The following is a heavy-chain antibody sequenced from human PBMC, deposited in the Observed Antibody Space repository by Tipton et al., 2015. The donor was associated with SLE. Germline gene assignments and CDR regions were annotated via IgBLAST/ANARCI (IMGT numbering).Heavy chain of an antibody. V-gene: IGHV4-31*03. J-gene: IGHJ6*03. CDR1: GGSMNSVPYS. CDR3: ARSSGNYYFYMDV. Sequence: TLSLTCTVSGGSMNSVPYSWTWIRQHPGKGLEWLGCISYSGSTSYNPSLKSRLTISADTSKNQFSLKLSSVTAADTAVYYCARSSGNYYFYMDVWGRGTTVTVSS. CDR2: ISYSGST.